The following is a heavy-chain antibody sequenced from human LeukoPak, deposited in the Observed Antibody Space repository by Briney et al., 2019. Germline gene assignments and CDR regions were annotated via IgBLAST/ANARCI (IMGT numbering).Heavy chain of an antibody. V-gene: IGHV1-69*13. CDR1: GGTFSSYA. D-gene: IGHD3-10*01. CDR3: VRDYHGSGSLTTFDY. J-gene: IGHJ4*02. Sequence: SVKVSCKASGGTFSSYAISWVRQAPGQGLEWMGGIIPIFGTANYAQKFQGRVTITADESTSTAYMELSSLRSEDTAVYYCVRDYHGSGSLTTFDYWGQGTLVTVSS. CDR2: IIPIFGTA.